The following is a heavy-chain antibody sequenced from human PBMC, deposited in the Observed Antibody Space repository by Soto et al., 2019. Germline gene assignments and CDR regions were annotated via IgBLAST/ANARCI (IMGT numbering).Heavy chain of an antibody. CDR2: IIPIFGTA. V-gene: IGHV1-69*13. J-gene: IGHJ6*02. CDR3: ASHYGDYVGGYYYGMDV. CDR1: GGTFSSYA. D-gene: IGHD4-17*01. Sequence: GASVKVSCKASGGTFSSYAISWVRQAPGQGLEWMGGIIPIFGTANYAQKFQGRVTITADESTSTAYMELSSLRSEDTAVYYCASHYGDYVGGYYYGMDVWGQGTTVTVSS.